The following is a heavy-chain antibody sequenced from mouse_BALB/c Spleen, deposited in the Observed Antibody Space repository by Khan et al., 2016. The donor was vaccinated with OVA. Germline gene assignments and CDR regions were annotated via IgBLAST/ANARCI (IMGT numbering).Heavy chain of an antibody. CDR1: EFSLSRYN. V-gene: IGHV2-6-4*01. J-gene: IGHJ4*01. D-gene: IGHD2-14*01. CDR3: ARAYYRYDGYYAMDY. CDR2: IWGGGGT. Sequence: QVQLKQSGPGLVAPSQSLSITCTVSEFSLSRYNIHWVRQPPGKGLEWLGTIWGGGGTDYNSALKSRLSISEDNSKRQVFLKMNSLQTDDTAMYYCARAYYRYDGYYAMDYWGQGTSVTVSS.